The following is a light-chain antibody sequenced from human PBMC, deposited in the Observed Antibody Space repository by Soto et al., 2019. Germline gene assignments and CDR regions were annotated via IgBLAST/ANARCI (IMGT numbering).Light chain of an antibody. CDR3: CSYAGSSYYV. CDR1: SSDVGNYNY. V-gene: IGLV2-11*01. CDR2: DVT. J-gene: IGLJ1*01. Sequence: QSALSQSLSVSWSPGHLVTISCTGTSSDVGNYNYVSWYQQHPGKAPKLMIYDVTKRPSGVPDRFSGSKSGNTASLTISGLQAEDEADYYCCSYAGSSYYVFATGTKVTVL.